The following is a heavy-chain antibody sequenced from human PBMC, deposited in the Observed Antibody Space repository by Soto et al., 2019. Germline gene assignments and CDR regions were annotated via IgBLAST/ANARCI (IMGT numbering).Heavy chain of an antibody. J-gene: IGHJ4*02. CDR3: AKDFGPFTAGDY. CDR1: GFTFSSYA. Sequence: GSLRLSCAASGFTFSSYAMSWVRQAPGKGLEWVSAISGSGGSTYYADSVKGRFTISRDNSKNTLYLQMNSLRAEDTAVYYCAKDFGPFTAGDYWGQGTLVTVSS. CDR2: ISGSGGST. D-gene: IGHD5-18*01. V-gene: IGHV3-23*01.